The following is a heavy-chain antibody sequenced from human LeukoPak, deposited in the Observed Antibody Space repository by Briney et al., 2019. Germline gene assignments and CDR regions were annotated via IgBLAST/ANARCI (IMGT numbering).Heavy chain of an antibody. CDR2: IKQDGSEK. D-gene: IGHD3-16*02. J-gene: IGHJ4*02. CDR1: GSTFSSYW. CDR3: ARSPVFYDYVWGSYRPHYYFDY. Sequence: PGGSLRLSCAASGSTFSSYWMSWVRQAPGKGLEWVANIKQDGSEKYYVDSVKGRFTISRDNAKNSLYLQMNSLRAEDTAVYYCARSPVFYDYVWGSYRPHYYFDYWGQGTLVTVSS. V-gene: IGHV3-7*03.